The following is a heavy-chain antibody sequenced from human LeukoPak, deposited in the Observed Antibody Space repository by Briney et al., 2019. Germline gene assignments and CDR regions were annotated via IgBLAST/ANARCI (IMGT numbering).Heavy chain of an antibody. V-gene: IGHV3-21*01. J-gene: IGHJ4*02. CDR2: ISSTNGYI. D-gene: IGHD1-26*01. CDR3: ARGRSTWHLDY. CDR1: GFTFSSYS. Sequence: GGSLRLSCAASGFTFSSYSMNWLRQSPGKGLEGVSYISSTNGYIYYADSVRGRFTISRDNAKNSLSLQMNSLRAEDTAVYYCARGRSTWHLDYWGQGTLVTVS.